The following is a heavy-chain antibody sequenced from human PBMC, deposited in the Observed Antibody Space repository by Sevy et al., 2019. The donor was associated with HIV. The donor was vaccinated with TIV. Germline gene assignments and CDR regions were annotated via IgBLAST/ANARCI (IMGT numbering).Heavy chain of an antibody. CDR2: IYYSGST. CDR3: ARAHSPRYCTGGSCAWFDP. D-gene: IGHD2-15*01. CDR1: GGSISSGGYY. V-gene: IGHV4-31*03. J-gene: IGHJ5*02. Sequence: SETLSLTCTVSGGSISSGGYYWSWIRQHPGKGLEWIGYIYYSGSTYYNPSLKSRVTISVDTSKNQFSLKLSSVTAADTAVYYCARAHSPRYCTGGSCAWFDPWGQRTLVTVSS.